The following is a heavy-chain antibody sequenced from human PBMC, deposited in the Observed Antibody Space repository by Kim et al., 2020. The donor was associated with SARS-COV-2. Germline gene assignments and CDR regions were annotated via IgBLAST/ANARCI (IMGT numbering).Heavy chain of an antibody. D-gene: IGHD3-3*01. V-gene: IGHV4-31*02. J-gene: IGHJ4*02. CDR3: ARGRITIFGVVTEFDY. Sequence: SLKSRVTIAVDTSKHQFTLKLSSVTAADTAVYYCARGRITIFGVVTEFDYWGQGTLVTVSS.